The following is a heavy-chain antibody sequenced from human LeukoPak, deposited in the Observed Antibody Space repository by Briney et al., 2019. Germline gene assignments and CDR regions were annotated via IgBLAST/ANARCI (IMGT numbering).Heavy chain of an antibody. CDR1: GGSISGYY. V-gene: IGHV4-59*01. D-gene: IGHD4-17*01. CDR3: ARDNGYGDPFDY. Sequence: SETLSLTCTVSGGSISGYYWSWIRQSPGKGLEWIGYIHYSGSTNYNPSLKSRVTISVDTSKNQFSLKLSSVTAADTAVYYCARDNGYGDPFDYWGQGTLVTVSS. J-gene: IGHJ4*02. CDR2: IHYSGST.